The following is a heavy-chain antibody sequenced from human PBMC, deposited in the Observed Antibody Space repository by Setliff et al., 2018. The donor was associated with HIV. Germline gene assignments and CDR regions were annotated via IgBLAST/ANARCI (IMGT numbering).Heavy chain of an antibody. CDR1: GFTFSSYD. CDR3: ARRNGDYYFDSSGYYEFWVVFVSF. V-gene: IGHV3-13*01. J-gene: IGHJ4*02. CDR2: IGIAGDT. D-gene: IGHD3-22*01. Sequence: GGSLRLSCAASGFTFSSYDMHWVRQAIGKGLEWVSAIGIAGDTYYPGSVKGRFTISRENAKNSLYLQMNSLRAGDTAVYFCARRNGDYYFDSSGYYEFWVVFVSFWGQGTLVTVSS.